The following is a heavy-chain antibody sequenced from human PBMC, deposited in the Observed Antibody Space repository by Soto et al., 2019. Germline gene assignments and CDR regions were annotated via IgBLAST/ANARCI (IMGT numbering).Heavy chain of an antibody. Sequence: GGSLRLSCSASGFALSSRAMHWIRQAPGKGLEYVSAINFNGGTTYYTGSVKGRFTISRDNSKNTLYLQMSSLRVEDTAVYYCVTWWGIEARNFDYWGQGILVTVSS. CDR1: GFALSSRA. V-gene: IGHV3-64D*08. CDR2: INFNGGTT. D-gene: IGHD3-16*01. CDR3: VTWWGIEARNFDY. J-gene: IGHJ4*02.